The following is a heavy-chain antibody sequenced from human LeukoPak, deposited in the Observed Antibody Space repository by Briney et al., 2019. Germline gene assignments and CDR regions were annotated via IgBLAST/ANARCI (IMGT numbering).Heavy chain of an antibody. Sequence: SETLSLTCAVYGGSFSGYYWSWIRKPPGKGLEWIGEINHSGSTNYNPSLKSRVTISVDTSKNQFSLKLSSVTAADTAVYYCARGESSSSSYYYYYYMDVWGKGTTVTVSS. J-gene: IGHJ6*03. D-gene: IGHD6-13*01. V-gene: IGHV4-34*01. CDR1: GGSFSGYY. CDR3: ARGESSSSSYYYYYYMDV. CDR2: INHSGST.